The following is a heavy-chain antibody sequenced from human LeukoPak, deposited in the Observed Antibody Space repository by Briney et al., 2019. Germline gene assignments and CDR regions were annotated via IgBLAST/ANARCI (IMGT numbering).Heavy chain of an antibody. CDR1: GFVFSTHS. CDR2: ISSSNGDI. D-gene: IGHD4-23*01. Sequence: GGSLRLSCAASGFVFSTHSMNWVRQAPGKGLEWVSWISSSNGDIYYADSVRGRFTISRDDAKNSLYLQMNSLRAEDTAVCYCARDADGGNSWFDSWGQGTLVTVSS. J-gene: IGHJ5*01. CDR3: ARDADGGNSWFDS. V-gene: IGHV3-21*01.